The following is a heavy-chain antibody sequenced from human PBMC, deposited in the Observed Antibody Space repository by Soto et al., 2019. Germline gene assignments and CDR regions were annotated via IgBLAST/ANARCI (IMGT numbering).Heavy chain of an antibody. CDR3: ASLGESCCVTTSHHQDSTQRTFDP. D-gene: IGHD3-16*01. Sequence: GESLRNCGKGSAYRPTRYCIVWVRQMPGKGKEWMGIIYPGDSDTRYSPSFQVQVTISADKSLSTAYLQWSSLKASDTAMYYCASLGESCCVTTSHHQDSTQRTFDP. CDR2: IYPGDSDT. V-gene: IGHV5-51*01. J-gene: IGHJ5*02. CDR1: AYRPTRYC.